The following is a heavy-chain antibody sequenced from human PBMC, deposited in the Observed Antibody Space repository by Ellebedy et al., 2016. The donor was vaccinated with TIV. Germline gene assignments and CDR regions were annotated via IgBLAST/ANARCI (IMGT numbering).Heavy chain of an antibody. D-gene: IGHD1-26*01. J-gene: IGHJ4*02. V-gene: IGHV3-7*03. CDR1: GFTFTTFW. Sequence: GESLKISCAASGFTFTTFWMTWVRQTPGKGLEWVANIKQDGSAKYYVDSVKGRFTISRDNANNSLYLQMNSLRAEDTAVYYCARDRSGTYLDWGQGTLVTVSS. CDR2: IKQDGSAK. CDR3: ARDRSGTYLD.